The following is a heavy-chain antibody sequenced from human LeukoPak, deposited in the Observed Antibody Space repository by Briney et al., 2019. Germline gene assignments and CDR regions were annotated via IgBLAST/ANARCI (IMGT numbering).Heavy chain of an antibody. V-gene: IGHV4-39*01. CDR1: GGSISSSSYY. Sequence: SETLSLTCTASGGSISSSSYYWGWIRQPPGKGLEWIGSIYYSGSTYYNPSLKSRVTISVDTSKNQFSLKLSSVTAADTAVYYCARGGSERYFDWLLPFDYWGQGTLVTVSS. J-gene: IGHJ4*02. CDR3: ARGGSERYFDWLLPFDY. D-gene: IGHD3-9*01. CDR2: IYYSGST.